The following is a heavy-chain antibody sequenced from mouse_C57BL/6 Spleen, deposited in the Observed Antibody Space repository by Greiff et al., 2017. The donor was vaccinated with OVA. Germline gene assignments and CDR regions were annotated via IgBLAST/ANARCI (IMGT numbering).Heavy chain of an antibody. CDR2: IDPSDSYT. CDR3: ASPTVVAKEGFAY. V-gene: IGHV1-59*01. CDR1: GYTFTSYW. J-gene: IGHJ3*01. D-gene: IGHD1-1*01. Sequence: QVQLQQSGAELVRPGTSVKLSCKASGYTFTSYWMHWVKQRPGQGLEWIGVIDPSDSYTNYNQKFKGKATLTVDTSSSTAYMQLSSLTSEDSAVYYCASPTVVAKEGFAYWGQGTLVTVSA.